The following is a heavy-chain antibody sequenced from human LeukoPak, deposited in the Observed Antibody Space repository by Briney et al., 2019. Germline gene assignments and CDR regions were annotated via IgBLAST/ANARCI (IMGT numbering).Heavy chain of an antibody. CDR3: ARVGTSYTYGMDV. D-gene: IGHD2-2*01. V-gene: IGHV4-59*01. CDR2: IYYSGST. CDR1: GGSISSYY. Sequence: SETLSRTCTASGGSISSYYWSWIRQPPGKGLEWIGYIYYSGSTNYNPSLKSRVTISVDASKKQFSLKLSSVTAADTAVYYCARVGTSYTYGMDVWGQGTTVTVSS. J-gene: IGHJ6*02.